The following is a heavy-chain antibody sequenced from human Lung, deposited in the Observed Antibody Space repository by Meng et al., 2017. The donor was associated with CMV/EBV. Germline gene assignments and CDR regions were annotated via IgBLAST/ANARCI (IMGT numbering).Heavy chain of an antibody. J-gene: IGHJ6*02. D-gene: IGHD6-13*01. CDR2: IYYSGST. V-gene: IGHV4-39*07. CDR1: GGSISSSSYY. CDR3: ARGHAAGRRVGMDV. Sequence: SETLSLTCTVSGGSISSSSYYWGWIRQPPGKGLEWIGSIYYSGSTYYNPSLKSRVTISVDTSKNQFSLKLSSVTAADTAVYYCARGHAAGRRVGMDVWGQGTTVTVSS.